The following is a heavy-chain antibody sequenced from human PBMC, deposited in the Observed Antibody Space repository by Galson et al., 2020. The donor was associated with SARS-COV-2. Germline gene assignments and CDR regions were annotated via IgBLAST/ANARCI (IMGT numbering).Heavy chain of an antibody. CDR1: GFSPSTRRVR. CDR3: AHKIVGTIFDI. CDR2: IYWDDGK. J-gene: IGHJ3*02. Sequence: KMSGPTLLQPTQTLTLTSTFSGFSPSTRRVRVRWIRQPPVTALEWLALIYWDDGKLYSPSLKSRLTITTDTSTNQVVLTMTNMDPVDTATYYWAHKIVGTIFDIWGQGTMVTVAS. D-gene: IGHD5-12*01. V-gene: IGHV2-5*02.